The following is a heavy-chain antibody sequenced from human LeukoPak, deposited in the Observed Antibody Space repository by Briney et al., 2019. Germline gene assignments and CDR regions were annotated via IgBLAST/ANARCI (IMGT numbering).Heavy chain of an antibody. CDR3: ARDRSARGGDYGY. CDR1: GGTFSSYA. Sequence: SVKVSCKASGGTFSSYAISWVRQAPGQGLEWMGGIIPIFGTANYAQKFQGRVTITAGKSTSTAYMELSSLRSEDTAVYYCARDRSARGGDYGYWGQGTLVTVSS. J-gene: IGHJ4*02. CDR2: IIPIFGTA. V-gene: IGHV1-69*06. D-gene: IGHD2-21*02.